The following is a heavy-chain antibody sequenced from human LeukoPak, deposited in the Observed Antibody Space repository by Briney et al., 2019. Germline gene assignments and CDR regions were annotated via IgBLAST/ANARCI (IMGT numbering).Heavy chain of an antibody. J-gene: IGHJ4*02. V-gene: IGHV1-2*02. CDR2: INPNSGDT. CDR3: ARDGWYYNILTAFDY. Sequence: GASVKVSCKASGYTFTGYYIHWVRQAPGQGLEWMGWINPNSGDTNYAPKFQGRVTMTRDTSISTAYMELSRLRSDDTAVYYCARDGWYYNILTAFDYWGQGTLVTVSS. CDR1: GYTFTGYY. D-gene: IGHD3-9*01.